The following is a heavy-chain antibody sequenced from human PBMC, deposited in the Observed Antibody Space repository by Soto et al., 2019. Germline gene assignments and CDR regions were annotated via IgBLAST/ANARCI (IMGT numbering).Heavy chain of an antibody. D-gene: IGHD6-19*01. Sequence: QVQLVESGGGVVQPGRSLRLSCAASGFTFSSYGMHWVRQAPGKGLEWVAVISYDGSNKYYADSVKGRFTISRDNSKNTLYLQMNSLRAEDTAVYYCAKCRKNSSGWSGGWVDPWGQGTLVTVSS. CDR2: ISYDGSNK. V-gene: IGHV3-30*18. CDR1: GFTFSSYG. J-gene: IGHJ5*02. CDR3: AKCRKNSSGWSGGWVDP.